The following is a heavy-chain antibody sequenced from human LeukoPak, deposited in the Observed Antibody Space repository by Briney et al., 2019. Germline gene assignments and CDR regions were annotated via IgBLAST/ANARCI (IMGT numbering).Heavy chain of an antibody. CDR3: ARDTYSYGVFDY. V-gene: IGHV4-61*02. D-gene: IGHD5-18*01. J-gene: IGHJ4*02. CDR1: GGSISSGSYS. CDR2: IYTSGST. Sequence: SSETLSLTCTVSGGSISSGSYSWSWIRQPAGKGLEWIGRIYTSGSTNYNPSLKSRVTMSVDTSKNQFSLKLSSVTAADTAVYYCARDTYSYGVFDYWGQGTLVTVSS.